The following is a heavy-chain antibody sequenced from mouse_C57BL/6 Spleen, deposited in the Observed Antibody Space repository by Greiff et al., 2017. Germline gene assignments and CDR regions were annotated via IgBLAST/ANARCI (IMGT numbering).Heavy chain of an antibody. CDR3: ARKSYYYGSDAMDY. V-gene: IGHV1-18*01. CDR1: GYTFTDYN. D-gene: IGHD1-1*01. Sequence: VQLQQSGPELVKPGASVKIPCKASGYTFTDYNMDWVKQSHGKSLEWIGDINPNNGGTIYNQKFKGKATLTVDKSSSTAYMELRRLTSEDTAVYYCARKSYYYGSDAMDYWGQGTSVTVSS. CDR2: INPNNGGT. J-gene: IGHJ4*01.